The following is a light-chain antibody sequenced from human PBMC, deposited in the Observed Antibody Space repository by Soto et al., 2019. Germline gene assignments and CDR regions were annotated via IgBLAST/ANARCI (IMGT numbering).Light chain of an antibody. CDR1: SSDVGSYNR. CDR3: SSYTSSSTYV. Sequence: QSALTQPPSVSGSPGQSVTISCTGTSSDVGSYNRVSWYQQPPGTAPKLMIYEVSNRPSGVPDRFSGSKSGNTASLTISGLQAEDEADYSCSSYTSSSTYVFGTVTKVTVL. CDR2: EVS. J-gene: IGLJ1*01. V-gene: IGLV2-18*02.